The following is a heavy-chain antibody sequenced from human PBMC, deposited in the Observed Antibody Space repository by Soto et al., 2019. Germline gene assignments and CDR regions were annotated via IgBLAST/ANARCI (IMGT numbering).Heavy chain of an antibody. Sequence: QVQLVQSGAEVRKPGASVTVSCKASGYTFTNYGFIWVRQAPGQGLEWVGWVHTFNGHTNYAQKFQGRVTMTTDTSTGTAYMELRSLRSDDTAMFYCVRARQYSTSGYPLNTFDDWGQGTLVTVSS. CDR1: GYTFTNYG. J-gene: IGHJ4*02. V-gene: IGHV1-18*01. CDR2: VHTFNGHT. D-gene: IGHD2-2*01. CDR3: VRARQYSTSGYPLNTFDD.